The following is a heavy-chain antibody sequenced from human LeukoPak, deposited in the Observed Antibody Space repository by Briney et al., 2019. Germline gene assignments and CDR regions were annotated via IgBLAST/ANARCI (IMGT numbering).Heavy chain of an antibody. Sequence: PGGSLTLSCAASGFAFRNYYVNWVRQAPGKGLEWVSHIRSSGSTISYADSVTGRFTISRGNATNSLYLQMNSLRAEDTAVYYCARVGPTTSFDYWGQGTLVTVSS. J-gene: IGHJ4*02. V-gene: IGHV3-48*03. CDR2: IRSSGSTI. D-gene: IGHD1-26*01. CDR3: ARVGPTTSFDY. CDR1: GFAFRNYY.